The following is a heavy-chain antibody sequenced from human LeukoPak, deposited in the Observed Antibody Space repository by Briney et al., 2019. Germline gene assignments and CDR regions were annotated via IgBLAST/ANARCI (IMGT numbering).Heavy chain of an antibody. Sequence: GASVKVSCQASDYTFTRYYMHSVRQAPGQGLAWVGWINANSGGTNYAQKFQGRVTMTRDTSISTAYMELSRLRSDDTAVYYCARDRSAVAGTNLYYYYYYMDVWGKGTTVTISS. D-gene: IGHD6-19*01. CDR1: DYTFTRYY. V-gene: IGHV1-2*02. CDR2: INANSGGT. J-gene: IGHJ6*03. CDR3: ARDRSAVAGTNLYYYYYYMDV.